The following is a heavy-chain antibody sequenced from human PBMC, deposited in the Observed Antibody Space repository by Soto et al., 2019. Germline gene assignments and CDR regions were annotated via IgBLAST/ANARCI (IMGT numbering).Heavy chain of an antibody. CDR1: GGSISSSSYY. Sequence: QLQLQESGPGLVKPSETLSLTCTVSGGSISSSSYYWGWIRQPPGKGLEWIGSIYYSGSTYYNPSLKSRVTISVDTSKNQFSLKLSSVTAADTAVYYCVVIQLWLRDDYWGQGTLVTVSS. CDR3: VVIQLWLRDDY. J-gene: IGHJ4*02. V-gene: IGHV4-39*01. D-gene: IGHD5-18*01. CDR2: IYYSGST.